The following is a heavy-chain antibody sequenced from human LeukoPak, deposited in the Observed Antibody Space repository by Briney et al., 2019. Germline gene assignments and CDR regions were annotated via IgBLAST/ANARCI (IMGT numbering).Heavy chain of an antibody. CDR2: IYSSGST. J-gene: IGHJ5*02. V-gene: IGHV4-4*07. D-gene: IGHD2-2*01. CDR3: ARDKLVPAANWFDP. CDR1: GGSINNYY. Sequence: SETLSLTCTVSGGSINNYYWSWIRQPAGEGLEWIGRIYSSGSTSYNPSLKSRVTLSGDTSKNQLSLKLSSVTAADTAVYYCARDKLVPAANWFDPWGQGTLVTVSS.